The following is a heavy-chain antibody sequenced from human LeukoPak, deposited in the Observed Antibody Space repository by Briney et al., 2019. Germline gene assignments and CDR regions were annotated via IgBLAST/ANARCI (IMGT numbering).Heavy chain of an antibody. Sequence: GGSLRLSCAASGFTFSDYYMSWVRQAPGKGLEWVGRIKSKTDGGTTDYAAPVKGRFTISRDDSKNTLYLQMNSLKTEDAAVYYCTTDREGIIDAFDIWGQGTMVTVSS. CDR3: TTDREGIIDAFDI. D-gene: IGHD1-26*01. V-gene: IGHV3-15*01. J-gene: IGHJ3*02. CDR2: IKSKTDGGTT. CDR1: GFTFSDYY.